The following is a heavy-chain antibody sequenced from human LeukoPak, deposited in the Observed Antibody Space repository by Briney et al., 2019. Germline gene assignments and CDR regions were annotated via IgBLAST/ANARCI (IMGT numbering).Heavy chain of an antibody. CDR3: ATAAMVSPRSLYYYYGMDV. J-gene: IGHJ6*02. D-gene: IGHD5-18*01. V-gene: IGHV1-24*01. CDR1: GYTLTELS. Sequence: ASVEVSCKVSGYTLTELSMHWVRQAPGKGLEWMGGFDPEDGETIYAQKFQGRVTMTEDTSTDTAYMELSSLRSEDTAVYYCATAAMVSPRSLYYYYGMDVWGQGTTVTVSS. CDR2: FDPEDGET.